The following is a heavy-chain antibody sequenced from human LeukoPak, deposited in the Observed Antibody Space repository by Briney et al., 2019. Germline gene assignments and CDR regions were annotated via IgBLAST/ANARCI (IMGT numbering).Heavy chain of an antibody. CDR1: GGSISSGDYY. Sequence: PSQTLSLTCTVSGGSISSGDYYWSWIRQPPGKGLEWIGYIYYSGTTYYNPSLKSRVTISVDTSKNQFSLKLTPVTAADTAVYFCARGPYGSGSYYWGQGTLVTVSS. D-gene: IGHD3-10*01. J-gene: IGHJ4*02. V-gene: IGHV4-30-4*01. CDR3: ARGPYGSGSYY. CDR2: IYYSGTT.